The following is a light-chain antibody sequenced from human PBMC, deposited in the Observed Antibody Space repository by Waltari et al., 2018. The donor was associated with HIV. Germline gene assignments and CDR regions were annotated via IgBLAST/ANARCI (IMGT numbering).Light chain of an antibody. Sequence: QSVLTQPPSASGTPGQRVTISCSGSNSNIGSNTVNWYRQLPGTAPKFLINSNDQRPSGVPDRFSGSKSGTSASLAISGLQSEDEADYYCAVWDDSLNGRVCGGGTKLTVL. V-gene: IGLV1-44*01. CDR1: NSNIGSNT. CDR2: SND. CDR3: AVWDDSLNGRV. J-gene: IGLJ2*01.